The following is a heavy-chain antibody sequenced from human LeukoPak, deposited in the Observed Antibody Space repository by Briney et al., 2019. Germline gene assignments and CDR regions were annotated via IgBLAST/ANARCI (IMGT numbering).Heavy chain of an antibody. CDR1: GFTFSSYG. J-gene: IGHJ5*02. CDR3: ARDAGGSGSYPNWFDP. CDR2: IWYDGSNK. V-gene: IGHV3-33*01. Sequence: PGGSLRLSCAASGFTFSSYGMHWVRQALGKGLEWVAVIWYDGSNKYYADSVKGRFTISRDNSKNTLYLQMNSLRAEDTAVYYCARDAGGSGSYPNWFDPWGQGTLVTVSS. D-gene: IGHD3-10*01.